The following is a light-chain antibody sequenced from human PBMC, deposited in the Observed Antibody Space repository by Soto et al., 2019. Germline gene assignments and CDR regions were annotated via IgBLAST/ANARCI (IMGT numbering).Light chain of an antibody. CDR2: AGS. J-gene: IGKJ2*01. CDR1: QSIGKY. CDR3: QQSYSTPYT. V-gene: IGKV1-39*01. Sequence: DIQMTQSPSSLSASVGDRITITCRASQSIGKYLNWYQQEPRKAPKLLIYAGSTLQTGVPSRFSGSGSGTDFTLTITSLEPEDFATYSCQQSYSTPYTFGQGTKVDIK.